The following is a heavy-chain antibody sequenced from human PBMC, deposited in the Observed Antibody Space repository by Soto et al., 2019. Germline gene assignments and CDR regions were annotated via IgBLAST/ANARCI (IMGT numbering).Heavy chain of an antibody. Sequence: VNLLQSGGGSAQPGGSLRLSCATSGFTFSTYAMTWVRQVPGRGLQWVSTILPDETGFYTVSVKGRFTISRDNYRGIVYLQMNDLWVEDAAIYCCAKDRRPTSGQRFSFDSWGQVSLVTVSS. CDR3: AKDRRPTSGQRFSFDS. J-gene: IGHJ4*02. V-gene: IGHV3-23*01. CDR2: ILPDETG. CDR1: GFTFSTYA.